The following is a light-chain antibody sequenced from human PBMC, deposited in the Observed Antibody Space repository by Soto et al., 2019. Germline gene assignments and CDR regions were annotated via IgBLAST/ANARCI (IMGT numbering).Light chain of an antibody. CDR2: EAS. Sequence: TTSLGTLSLYPRERANLXCSPSQSVSSTYLAWYQQRPGQTPKLLIYEASTRATDIPPSFTGSGSGTEFTLTISSLQSEDIAVYYCQQYNKWPQPFGQGTKVDIK. CDR3: QQYNKWPQP. CDR1: QSVSSTY. V-gene: IGKV3-15*01. J-gene: IGKJ1*01.